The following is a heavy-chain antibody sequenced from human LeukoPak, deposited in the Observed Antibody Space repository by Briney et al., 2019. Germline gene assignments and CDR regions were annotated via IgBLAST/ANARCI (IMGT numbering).Heavy chain of an antibody. J-gene: IGHJ4*02. CDR1: GYTFASYG. CDR2: ISAYNGNT. Sequence: GASVKVSCKASGYTFASYGISWVRQAPGQGLEWMGWISAYNGNTNYAQKLQGRVTMTTDTSTSTAYMELRSQRSDDTAVYYCASGGVGGPGRGSDYYFDYWGQGTLVTVSS. D-gene: IGHD3-16*01. V-gene: IGHV1-18*01. CDR3: ASGGVGGPGRGSDYYFDY.